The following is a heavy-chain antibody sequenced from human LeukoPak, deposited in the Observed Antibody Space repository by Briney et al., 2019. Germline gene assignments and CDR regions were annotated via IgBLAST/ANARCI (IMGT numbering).Heavy chain of an antibody. V-gene: IGHV3-23*01. CDR3: AKDATYSSSWYSEYFQH. CDR1: GFTFSSYA. CDR2: ISGSGGST. J-gene: IGHJ1*01. Sequence: AGGSLRLSCAASGFTFSSYAMSWVRQAPGKGLEWVSAISGSGGSTYYADSVKGRFTLSRDNSKNTLYLQMNSLRAEDTAVYYCAKDATYSSSWYSEYFQHWGQGTLVTVSS. D-gene: IGHD6-13*01.